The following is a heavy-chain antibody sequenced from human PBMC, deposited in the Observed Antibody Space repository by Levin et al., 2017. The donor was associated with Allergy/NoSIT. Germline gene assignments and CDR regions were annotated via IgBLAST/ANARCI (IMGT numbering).Heavy chain of an antibody. CDR1: EVTVCNNY. CDR3: ARVLGKRLTTGWTSYYFDY. CDR2: IHSDGKT. J-gene: IGHJ4*02. V-gene: IGHV3-53*01. D-gene: IGHD3/OR15-3a*01. Sequence: PGESLKISCAASEVTVCNNYLSWVRQAPGKGLEWVSTIHSDGKTYYADSVKGRFTISKDNSRNTMFLQLDSLRPEDTAVYYCARVLGKRLTTGWTSYYFDYWGQGALVTVSS.